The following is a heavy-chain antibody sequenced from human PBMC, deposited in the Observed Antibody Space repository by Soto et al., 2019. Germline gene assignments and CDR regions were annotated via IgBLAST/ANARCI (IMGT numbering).Heavy chain of an antibody. V-gene: IGHV3-23*01. CDR3: XXXRVEWXXTCSTDY. D-gene: IGHD6-19*01. J-gene: IGHJ4*02. CDR2: ISGSGGST. Sequence: EVQLLESGGGLVQPGGSLRLSCAASGFTFSSYAMSWVRQAPGKGXEXVSAISGSGGSTYYADSVKGRFTISRDNSKXXXXXXXXXXXXXXXXXXXXXXXRVEWXXTCSTDYWGQGTLVTVSS. CDR1: GFTFSSYA.